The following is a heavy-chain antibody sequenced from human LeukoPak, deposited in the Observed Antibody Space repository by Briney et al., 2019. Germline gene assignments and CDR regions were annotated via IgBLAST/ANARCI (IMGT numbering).Heavy chain of an antibody. D-gene: IGHD1-1*01. CDR2: INPNSGGT. Sequence: ASVKVSCKASGYTFTGYYMHWLRQAPGQGLEWMGWINPNSGGTNYAQKFQGRVTMTRDTSISAAYMELSRLRSDDTAVYYCAKRNWNDGGDYWGQGTLVTVSS. CDR3: AKRNWNDGGDY. V-gene: IGHV1-2*02. J-gene: IGHJ4*02. CDR1: GYTFTGYY.